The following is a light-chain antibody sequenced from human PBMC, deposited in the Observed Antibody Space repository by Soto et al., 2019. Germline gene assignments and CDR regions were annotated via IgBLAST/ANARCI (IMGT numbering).Light chain of an antibody. Sequence: EIVLTQSPATLSLSPGERAALSCRASQSVNSNYLAWYQQHPGQPPRLLIYGISTRATGIPARFSGSGSGTESSLTISSLQSEDFAVYYCQQYSKWPITFGQGTRLEIK. CDR3: QQYSKWPIT. J-gene: IGKJ5*01. CDR1: QSVNSN. CDR2: GIS. V-gene: IGKV3-15*01.